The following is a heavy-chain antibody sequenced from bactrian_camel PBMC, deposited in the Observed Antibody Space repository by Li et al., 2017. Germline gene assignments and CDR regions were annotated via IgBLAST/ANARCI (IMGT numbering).Heavy chain of an antibody. CDR2: LWIGGATT. Sequence: DVQLVESGGGSVQAGGSLTLSCAAGRYTYKRNCMGWFRQRPGKDREGLAVLWIGGATTTYADSVKGRFIITRDKAKNTVYLQMNDLKPEDSDTYYCAAKVVEGSCSTVTAIDLWGRGTQVTVS. CDR1: RYTYKRNC. V-gene: IGHV3S40*01. D-gene: IGHD6*01. J-gene: IGHJ7*01.